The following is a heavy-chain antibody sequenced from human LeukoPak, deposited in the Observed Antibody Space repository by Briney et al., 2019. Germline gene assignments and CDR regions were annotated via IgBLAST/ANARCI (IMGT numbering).Heavy chain of an antibody. J-gene: IGHJ4*02. CDR1: GFIFSNSG. CDR2: ISINGAGT. D-gene: IGHD1-26*01. Sequence: GRSLRLSCAASGFIFSNSGMSWVRQAPGKGLEWVSGISINGAGTYYADSVKGRFTISRDNSKNTLYLQMNSLRAEDTAIYYCGRGLGSPLDYWGQGRLATVSS. V-gene: IGHV3-23*01. CDR3: GRGLGSPLDY.